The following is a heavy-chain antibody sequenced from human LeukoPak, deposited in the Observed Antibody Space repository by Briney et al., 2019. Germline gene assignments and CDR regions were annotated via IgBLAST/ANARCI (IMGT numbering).Heavy chain of an antibody. CDR2: IYYSGST. V-gene: IGHV4-59*08. J-gene: IGHJ6*02. CDR1: GGSISSYY. D-gene: IGHD2-2*03. CDR3: ARSPGYCSSTSCYGSYYGMDV. Sequence: SETLSLTCTVSGGSISSYYWSWIRQPPRKGLEWIGYIYYSGSTNYNPSLKSRVTISVDTSKNQFSLKLSSVTAADTAVYYCARSPGYCSSTSCYGSYYGMDVWGQGTTVTVSS.